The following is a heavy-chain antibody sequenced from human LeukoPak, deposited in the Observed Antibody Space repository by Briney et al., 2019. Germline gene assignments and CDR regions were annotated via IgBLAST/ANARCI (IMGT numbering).Heavy chain of an antibody. D-gene: IGHD2-2*01. Sequence: SETLSLTCAVYGGSFSGYYWSSIRQPPGKGLEWIGEINHSGSPNYNPSLKSRVTISVDTSKNQFSLKLSSVTAADTAVYYCARGRRKNMRDIVVVPAAKGGNWFDHWGQGTLVTVSS. CDR2: INHSGSP. CDR3: ARGRRKNMRDIVVVPAAKGGNWFDH. V-gene: IGHV4-34*01. J-gene: IGHJ5*02. CDR1: GGSFSGYY.